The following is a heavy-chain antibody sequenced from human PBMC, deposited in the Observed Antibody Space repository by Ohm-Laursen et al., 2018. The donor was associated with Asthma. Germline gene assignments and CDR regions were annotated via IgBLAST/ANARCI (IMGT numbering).Heavy chain of an antibody. CDR3: ASSKGYGDYQSLDY. CDR1: GHPFTTYT. J-gene: IGHJ4*02. D-gene: IGHD4-17*01. V-gene: IGHV1-3*01. Sequence: SVKVSCKASGHPFTTYTIQWVRQAPGQRLEWMGLINSGNADTEYSQKFMGRVTISMDTSATTAYMEMSSLRSEDTSVYYCASSKGYGDYQSLDYWGQGTLVTVSS. CDR2: INSGNADT.